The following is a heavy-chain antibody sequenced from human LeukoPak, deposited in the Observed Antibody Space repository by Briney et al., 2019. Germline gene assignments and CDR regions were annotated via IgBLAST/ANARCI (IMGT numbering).Heavy chain of an antibody. CDR1: GGSLSNSY. J-gene: IGHJ6*02. Sequence: PSETLSLTCTVSGGSLSNSYWSWIRLSPGKGLEWIGYISYNGSPDYSPSLTSRVTISSDTSKNQFFLIMRSVTAADTAVYYCARDHWLLSSKTWYYYGLDVWGQGTTVTVSS. D-gene: IGHD3-9*01. CDR3: ARDHWLLSSKTWYYYGLDV. CDR2: ISYNGSP. V-gene: IGHV4-59*01.